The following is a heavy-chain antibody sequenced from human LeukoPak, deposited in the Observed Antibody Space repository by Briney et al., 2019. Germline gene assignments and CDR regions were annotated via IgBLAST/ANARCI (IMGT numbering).Heavy chain of an antibody. CDR1: GFTVSSNY. Sequence: PGGSLRLSCAASGFTVSSNYMSWVRQAPGKGLEWVSVIYSGGSTYYADSVKGRFTISRDNSKNTLYLQMNSLRAEDTAVYSCARGRDGYNYSFQHWGQGTLVTVSS. CDR2: IYSGGST. J-gene: IGHJ1*01. D-gene: IGHD5-24*01. V-gene: IGHV3-53*01. CDR3: ARGRDGYNYSFQH.